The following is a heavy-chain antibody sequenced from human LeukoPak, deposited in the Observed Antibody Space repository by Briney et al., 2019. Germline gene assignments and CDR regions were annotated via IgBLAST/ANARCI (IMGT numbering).Heavy chain of an antibody. Sequence: SETLSLTCTVSGYSISSGYYWGWIRQPPGKGLEWIGSIYHSGSTYYNPSLKSRVTISADTSKNQFSLKLSSVTAADTAVYYCARGSYYGSGSYYNRAYYFDYWGQGTLVTVSS. CDR1: GYSISSGYY. V-gene: IGHV4-38-2*02. CDR3: ARGSYYGSGSYYNRAYYFDY. CDR2: IYHSGST. J-gene: IGHJ4*02. D-gene: IGHD3-10*01.